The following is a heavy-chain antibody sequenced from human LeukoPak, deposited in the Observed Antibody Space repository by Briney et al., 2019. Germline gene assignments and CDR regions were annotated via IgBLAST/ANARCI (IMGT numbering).Heavy chain of an antibody. V-gene: IGHV3-30*02. CDR3: AKSHRRTYYYDSRRFYYMDV. D-gene: IGHD3-22*01. CDR2: IRYDGSNK. Sequence: PGGSLRLSCAASGFTFSSYGMHWVRQAPGKGLEWVAFIRYDGSNKYYADSVKGRFTISRDNSKNTLYLQMNSLRAEDTAVYYCAKSHRRTYYYDSRRFYYMDVWGKGTTVTISS. CDR1: GFTFSSYG. J-gene: IGHJ6*03.